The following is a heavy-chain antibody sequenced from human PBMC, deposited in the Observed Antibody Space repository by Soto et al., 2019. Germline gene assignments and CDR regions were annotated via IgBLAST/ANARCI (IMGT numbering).Heavy chain of an antibody. CDR3: ARHGVIVGATKALDY. D-gene: IGHD1-26*01. J-gene: IGHJ4*02. Sequence: QLQLQESGPGLVKPSETLSLTCTVSGGSISSSSYYWGWIRQPPGKGLEWIGRIYYSGSTYYNPSLKSRVTISVDTSKNQFSLKLSSVTAADTAVYCCARHGVIVGATKALDYWGQGTLVTVSS. V-gene: IGHV4-39*01. CDR1: GGSISSSSYY. CDR2: IYYSGST.